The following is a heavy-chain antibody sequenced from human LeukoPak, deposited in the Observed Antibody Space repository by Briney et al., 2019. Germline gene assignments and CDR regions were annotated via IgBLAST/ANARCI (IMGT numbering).Heavy chain of an antibody. V-gene: IGHV4-4*07. J-gene: IGHJ3*02. CDR1: GGSISSIY. D-gene: IGHD2-2*01. CDR2: IYTSGNT. CDR3: ARDWEGDCSRTSCYGPALDI. Sequence: PSETLSLTCTVPGGSISSIYWSWIPQPAGEGLEWIGRIYTSGNTNNNPSLKSRVTMSVDTSKNQFSLKLSSVTAADTAVYYCARDWEGDCSRTSCYGPALDIWGQGTMVTVSS.